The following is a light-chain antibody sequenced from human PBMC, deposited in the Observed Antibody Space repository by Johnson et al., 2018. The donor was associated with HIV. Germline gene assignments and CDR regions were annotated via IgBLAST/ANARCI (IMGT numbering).Light chain of an antibody. J-gene: IGLJ1*01. CDR3: GTWDSSLSAHYV. Sequence: QSVLTQPPSVSAAPGQKVTISCSGSTSNIGNNYVSWYQHLPGTAPKLLICENNKRPSGIPYRFSCSKSGTSATLGITGLQTGDEADYYCGTWDSSLSAHYVFGTGTKITVL. V-gene: IGLV1-51*02. CDR1: TSNIGNNY. CDR2: ENN.